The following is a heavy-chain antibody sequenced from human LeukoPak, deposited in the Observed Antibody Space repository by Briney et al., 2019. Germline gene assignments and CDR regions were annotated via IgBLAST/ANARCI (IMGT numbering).Heavy chain of an antibody. CDR2: ISYDGSNK. Sequence: GGSLRLSCAASGFTFSSYGMHWVRQAPGKGLEWVAVISYDGSNKYYADSVKGRFTISRDNSKNTLYLQMNSLRAEDTAVYYCAKVGGAVIGAFDIWGQGTMVTVSS. V-gene: IGHV3-30*18. CDR1: GFTFSSYG. J-gene: IGHJ3*02. CDR3: AKVGGAVIGAFDI. D-gene: IGHD3-16*02.